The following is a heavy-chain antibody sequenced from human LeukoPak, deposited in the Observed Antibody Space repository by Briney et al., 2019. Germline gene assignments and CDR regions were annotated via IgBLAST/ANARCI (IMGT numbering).Heavy chain of an antibody. CDR2: INPNSGGT. CDR3: ARDFGPDYDILTGYYIDP. D-gene: IGHD3-9*01. V-gene: IGHV1-2*02. Sequence: ASVTVSCKASGYTFTGYYMHWVRQAPGQGLEWMGWINPNSGGTNYAQKFQGRGTMTRDTSISTAYMELSRLRSDDTAVYYCARDFGPDYDILTGYYIDPWGQGTLVTVSS. J-gene: IGHJ5*02. CDR1: GYTFTGYY.